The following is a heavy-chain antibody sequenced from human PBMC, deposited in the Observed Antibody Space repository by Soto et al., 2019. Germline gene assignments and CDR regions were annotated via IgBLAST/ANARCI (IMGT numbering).Heavy chain of an antibody. CDR2: ISGSGGTT. D-gene: IGHD3-9*01. J-gene: IGHJ6*02. CDR1: GFTFSSYA. CDR3: AKNVWGITIFGGMDV. V-gene: IGHV3-23*01. Sequence: EVQLLESGGGLVQPGGSRRLSCAASGFTFSSYAMSWVRQAPGKGLEWVSAISGSGGTTYYADSVKGRFTISRDNSKNTLYLQMNSLRAEDTAVYYCAKNVWGITIFGGMDVWGQGTTVTVSS.